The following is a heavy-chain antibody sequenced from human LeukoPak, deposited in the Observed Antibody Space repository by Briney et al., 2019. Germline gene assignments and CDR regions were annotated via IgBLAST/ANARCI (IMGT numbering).Heavy chain of an antibody. D-gene: IGHD3-10*01. V-gene: IGHV4-39*07. CDR1: GGSISSSSYY. CDR2: IYYSGST. Sequence: SETLSLTCTVSGGSISSSSYYWGWIRQPPGKGLEWIGSIYYSGSTYYNPSLKSRVTISVDTSKNQFSLKLSSVTAADTAVYYCARDPGYYGSGSSDYFDYWGQGTLVTVSS. J-gene: IGHJ4*02. CDR3: ARDPGYYGSGSSDYFDY.